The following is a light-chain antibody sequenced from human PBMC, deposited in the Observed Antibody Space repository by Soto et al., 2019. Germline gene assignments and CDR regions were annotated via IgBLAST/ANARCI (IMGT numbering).Light chain of an antibody. CDR2: EVT. J-gene: IGLJ3*02. Sequence: QSALTQPASVSGSPGQSITISCTGSSSDVGSYNLVSWYQQHPGKAPKLMIYEVTKRTSGVPNRFSGSKSGNTASLTISGLQAEDEADYYCSSYAGSTTFVVFGGATNLTVL. V-gene: IGLV2-23*02. CDR1: SSDVGSYNL. CDR3: SSYAGSTTFVV.